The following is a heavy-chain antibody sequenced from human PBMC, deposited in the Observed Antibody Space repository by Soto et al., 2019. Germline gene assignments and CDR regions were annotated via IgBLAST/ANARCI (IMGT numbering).Heavy chain of an antibody. D-gene: IGHD2-2*01. V-gene: IGHV4-34*01. Sequence: PSETLSLTCAVYGGSFSGYYWTWIRQPPGKGLEWIGEINHSGSTNYNPSLKSRVTISVDTSKNQFSLNLSSVTAADTAVYYCARVIAYCTSTSCSAVGWFDPWGKGTLVTVSS. CDR2: INHSGST. CDR3: ARVIAYCTSTSCSAVGWFDP. J-gene: IGHJ5*02. CDR1: GGSFSGYY.